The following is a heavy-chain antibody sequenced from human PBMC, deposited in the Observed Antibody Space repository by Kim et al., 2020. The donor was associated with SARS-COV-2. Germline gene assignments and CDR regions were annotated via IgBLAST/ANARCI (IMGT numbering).Heavy chain of an antibody. J-gene: IGHJ4*02. V-gene: IGHV4-39*07. D-gene: IGHD3-22*01. Sequence: SLKSRVTISVDTSKNQFSLKLSSVTAADTAVYYCARVYSHYFDSSGHPDYWGQGTLVTVSS. CDR3: ARVYSHYFDSSGHPDY.